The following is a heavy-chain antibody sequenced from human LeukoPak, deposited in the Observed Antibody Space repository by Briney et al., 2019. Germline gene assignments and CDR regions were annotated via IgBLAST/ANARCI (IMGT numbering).Heavy chain of an antibody. D-gene: IGHD3-3*01. Sequence: SETLSLTCAVYGGSFSGYYWSWIRQPPGKGLEWIGEINHSGSTNYNPSLKSRVTISVDTSKNQFSLKLSSVTAADTAVYYCARRGPFWSGYCSWGQGTLVTVSS. CDR3: ARRGPFWSGYCS. CDR2: INHSGST. V-gene: IGHV4-34*01. CDR1: GGSFSGYY. J-gene: IGHJ4*02.